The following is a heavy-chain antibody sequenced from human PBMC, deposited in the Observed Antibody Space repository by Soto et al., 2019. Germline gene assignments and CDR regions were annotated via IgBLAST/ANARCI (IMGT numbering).Heavy chain of an antibody. J-gene: IGHJ5*02. V-gene: IGHV1-2*02. Sequence: QVPLVQSGAEVKKPGASVKVSCKASGYTFTGYYMHWVRQAPGQGLEWMGWINANSGDTTYAQKFQGRVTITADESTSTAYMELSSLRSEDTAVYYCAIAAENWFDPWGQGTLVTVSS. D-gene: IGHD6-13*01. CDR3: AIAAENWFDP. CDR2: INANSGDT. CDR1: GYTFTGYY.